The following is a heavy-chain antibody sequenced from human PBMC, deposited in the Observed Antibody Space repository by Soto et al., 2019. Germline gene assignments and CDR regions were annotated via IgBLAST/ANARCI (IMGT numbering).Heavy chain of an antibody. CDR1: GFSLSTSGMC. Sequence: SGPTLVNPTQTLTLTCTFSGFSLSTSGMCVSWIRQPPGKALEWLALIDWDDDKYYSTSLKTRLTISKDTSKNLVVLTMTNMDPVDTGTYYCARGLRISGDTHRFDHWGQGTLVTVSS. V-gene: IGHV2-70*13. CDR2: IDWDDDK. D-gene: IGHD1-26*01. J-gene: IGHJ4*02. CDR3: ARGLRISGDTHRFDH.